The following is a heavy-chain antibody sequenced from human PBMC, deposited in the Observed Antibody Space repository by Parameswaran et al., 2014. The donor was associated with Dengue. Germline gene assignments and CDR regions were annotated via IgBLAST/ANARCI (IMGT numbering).Heavy chain of an antibody. D-gene: IGHD3-10*01. Sequence: WVRQAPGQGLEWMGSISAYNGNTNYAQKLQGRVTMTTDTSTRTAYMELRSLKSDDTAIYYCARGGMVQGITPFDPWGQGTLVTVSS. V-gene: IGHV1-18*01. J-gene: IGHJ5*02. CDR3: ARGGMVQGITPFDP. CDR2: ISAYNGNT.